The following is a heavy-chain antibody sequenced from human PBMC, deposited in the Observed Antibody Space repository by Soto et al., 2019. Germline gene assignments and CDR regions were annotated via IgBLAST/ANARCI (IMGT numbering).Heavy chain of an antibody. V-gene: IGHV1-69*13. Sequence: ASVKVSCKASGGTFSSYAISWVRQAPGQGLEWMGGIIPIFGTANYAQKFQGRVTIAADESTSTAYMELSSLRSEDTAVYYCARHDFWSGYSPTDYYYGMDVWGQGTTVTVSS. J-gene: IGHJ6*02. CDR1: GGTFSSYA. CDR2: IIPIFGTA. CDR3: ARHDFWSGYSPTDYYYGMDV. D-gene: IGHD3-3*01.